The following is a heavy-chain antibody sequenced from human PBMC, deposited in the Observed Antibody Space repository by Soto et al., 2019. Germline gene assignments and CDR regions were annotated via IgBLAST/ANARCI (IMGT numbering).Heavy chain of an antibody. J-gene: IGHJ4*02. CDR3: ASAYDFWSGADY. V-gene: IGHV3-53*01. CDR2: IYSGGST. Sequence: GGSLRLSCAASGFTVSSNYMSWVRQAPGKGLEWVSVIYSGGSTYYADSVKGRFTISRDNSKNTLYLQMNSLRAEDTAVYYCASAYDFWSGADYWGQGTLVTVSS. D-gene: IGHD3-3*01. CDR1: GFTVSSNY.